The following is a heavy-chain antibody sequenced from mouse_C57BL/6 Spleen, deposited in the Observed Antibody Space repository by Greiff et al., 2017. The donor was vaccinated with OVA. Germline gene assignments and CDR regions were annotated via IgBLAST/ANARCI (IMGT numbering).Heavy chain of an antibody. J-gene: IGHJ4*01. Sequence: EVKLVESGGGLVQSGRSLRLSCATSGFTFSDFYMEWVRQAPGKGLEWIAASRNKANDYTTEYSASVKGRFIVSRDTSQSILYLQMNALRAEDTAIYYCARDGGLHYAMDYWGQGTSVTVSS. CDR2: SRNKANDYTT. CDR1: GFTFSDFY. D-gene: IGHD2-4*01. V-gene: IGHV7-1*01. CDR3: ARDGGLHYAMDY.